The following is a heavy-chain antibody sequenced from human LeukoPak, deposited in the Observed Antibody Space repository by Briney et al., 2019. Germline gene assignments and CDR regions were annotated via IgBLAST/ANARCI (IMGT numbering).Heavy chain of an antibody. V-gene: IGHV3-30*02. Sequence: GGSLRLSCAASGFTFSNYAMHWVRQAPVKGLEWVTFIRYDGSNKYYAESVKGRFTISRDNSKNTLYLQMSSLRAEDTAVYYCAKAIHSSSSGVVDYWGQGTLVTVSS. D-gene: IGHD6-6*01. J-gene: IGHJ4*02. CDR1: GFTFSNYA. CDR3: AKAIHSSSSGVVDY. CDR2: IRYDGSNK.